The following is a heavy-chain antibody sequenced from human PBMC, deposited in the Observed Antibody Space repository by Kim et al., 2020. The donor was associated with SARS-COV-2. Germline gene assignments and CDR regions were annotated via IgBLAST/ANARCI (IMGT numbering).Heavy chain of an antibody. CDR1: GYTFTSYG. Sequence: ASVKVSCKASGYTFTSYGISWVRQAPGQGLEWMGWISAYNGNTNYAQKLQGRVTMTTDTSTSTAYMEPRSLRSDDTAVYYCARDVTTRYYYGMDVWGQGTTVTVSS. V-gene: IGHV1-18*01. CDR2: ISAYNGNT. CDR3: ARDVTTRYYYGMDV. D-gene: IGHD4-17*01. J-gene: IGHJ6*02.